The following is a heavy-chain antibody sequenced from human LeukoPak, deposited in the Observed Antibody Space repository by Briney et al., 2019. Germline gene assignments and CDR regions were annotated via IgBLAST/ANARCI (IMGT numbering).Heavy chain of an antibody. CDR3: AGQRGRSYYSDY. CDR2: IYYSGST. J-gene: IGHJ4*02. D-gene: IGHD6-25*01. CDR1: GGSISTYY. V-gene: IGHV4-59*08. Sequence: SETLSLTCTASGGSISTYYWSWIRQPPGKGLEWIGNIYYSGSTSYNPSLKSRVTISVDTSKNQFSLKLSSVTAADTAVYYCAGQRGRSYYSDYWGQGTLVTVSS.